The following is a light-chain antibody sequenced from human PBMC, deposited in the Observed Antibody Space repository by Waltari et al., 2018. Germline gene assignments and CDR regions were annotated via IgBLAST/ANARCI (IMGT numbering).Light chain of an antibody. J-gene: IGKJ1*01. V-gene: IGKV3-20*01. CDR2: GAS. Sequence: EIVLTQSPGTLSLSPGERAPLSCRASQSVSGSYLAWYQQKPDQAPRLLIYGASSRATGIPDRFSGSGSGTDFTLTISRVAPEDFAVYYCQQYGSSPWTFGQGSKVEIK. CDR1: QSVSGSY. CDR3: QQYGSSPWT.